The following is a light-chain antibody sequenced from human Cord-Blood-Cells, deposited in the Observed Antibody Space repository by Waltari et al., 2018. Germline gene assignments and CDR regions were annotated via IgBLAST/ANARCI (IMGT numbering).Light chain of an antibody. Sequence: QSALPQPPSASGSPGQSVTISCPGTSSDVGGYTYVSWYQQHPGKAPKLMIYEVSKRPSGVPDRFSGSKSGNTASLTVSGLQAEDEADYYCSSYAGSNNYVFGTGTKVTVL. J-gene: IGLJ1*01. CDR3: SSYAGSNNYV. CDR2: EVS. CDR1: SSDVGGYTY. V-gene: IGLV2-8*01.